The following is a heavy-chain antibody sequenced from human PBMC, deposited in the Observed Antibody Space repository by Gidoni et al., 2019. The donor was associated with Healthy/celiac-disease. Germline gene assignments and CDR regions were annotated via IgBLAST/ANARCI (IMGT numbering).Heavy chain of an antibody. D-gene: IGHD3-16*01. CDR3: SRLRGGYFDY. Sequence: QLQLQESGPGLVKPSETLSLTCTVSGGSISSSSYYWGWIRQPPGKGLEWIGSIYYSGSTYYNPSLKGRVTISVDTAKNQFPLKPGFVTAADTAGYYCSRLRGGYFDYWGQGTLGTVS. V-gene: IGHV4-39*01. CDR1: GGSISSSSYY. CDR2: IYYSGST. J-gene: IGHJ4*02.